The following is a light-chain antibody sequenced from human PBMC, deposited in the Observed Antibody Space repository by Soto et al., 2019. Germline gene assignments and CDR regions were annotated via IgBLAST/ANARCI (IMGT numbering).Light chain of an antibody. CDR2: AAS. CDR1: QGIRDA. V-gene: IGKV1-17*01. J-gene: IGKJ1*01. CDR3: LQHNSYPQT. Sequence: DIQMTQSPSSLSASVGDRVTITCRASQGIRDALGWYQQKPGKATKRLIYAASSLQSGVPSRFSGSGSGTEFTLTISSLQPEDFATYYCLQHNSYPQTCGQGTKVEIK.